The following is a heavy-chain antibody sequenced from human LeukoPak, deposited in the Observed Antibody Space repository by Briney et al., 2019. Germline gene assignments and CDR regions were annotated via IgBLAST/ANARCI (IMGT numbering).Heavy chain of an antibody. D-gene: IGHD2-21*01. J-gene: IGHJ4*02. Sequence: GGSPRLSCAAFGFTVSSTYMTWVRQAPGKGLEWVSVIYSSGATSYADSVKGRFTISRDNSENTLHLQMSSLRVEDTAVYYCARGASLWTNFEYWGQGTLVTVAS. V-gene: IGHV3-53*01. CDR1: GFTVSSTY. CDR2: IYSSGAT. CDR3: ARGASLWTNFEY.